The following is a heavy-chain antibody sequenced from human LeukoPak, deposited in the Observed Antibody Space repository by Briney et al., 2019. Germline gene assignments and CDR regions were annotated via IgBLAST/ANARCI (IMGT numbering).Heavy chain of an antibody. CDR1: GYTLTELS. V-gene: IGHV1-24*01. CDR3: ATAPVVTPYYFDY. D-gene: IGHD4-23*01. J-gene: IGHJ4*02. CDR2: FDPEDGET. Sequence: GASVKVSCKVSGYTLTELSMHWVRQAPGKGLEWMGGFDPEDGETIYAQKFQGRVTMTEGTSTDTAYMELSSLRSEDTAVYYCATAPVVTPYYFDYWGQGTLVTVSS.